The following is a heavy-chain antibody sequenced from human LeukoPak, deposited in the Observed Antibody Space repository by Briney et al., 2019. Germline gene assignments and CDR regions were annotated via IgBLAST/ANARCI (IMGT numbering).Heavy chain of an antibody. CDR1: GYTFTTYA. Sequence: ASVKVSCKSSGYTFTTYAMHWVRQAPGQRLEWMGWINAGNGNTKYSQKFQGRVTITRDTSASTAYMELSSLISEDTAVYYCARDLGSSGRVGMDVWGQGTTVTVSS. D-gene: IGHD6-19*01. J-gene: IGHJ6*02. CDR3: ARDLGSSGRVGMDV. CDR2: INAGNGNT. V-gene: IGHV1-3*01.